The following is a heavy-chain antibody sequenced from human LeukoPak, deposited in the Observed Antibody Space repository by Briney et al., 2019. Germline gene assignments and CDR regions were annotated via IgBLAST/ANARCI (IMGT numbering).Heavy chain of an antibody. Sequence: GGSLRLSRAASGFTFSDYYMSWIRQAPGKGLEWVSYISSSGSTIYYADSVKGRFTISRDNAKNSLYLQMNSLRAEDTAVYYCARAPFSSRRLNWYFDLWGRGTLVTVSS. CDR3: ARAPFSSRRLNWYFDL. D-gene: IGHD6-13*01. CDR2: ISSSGSTI. V-gene: IGHV3-11*01. J-gene: IGHJ2*01. CDR1: GFTFSDYY.